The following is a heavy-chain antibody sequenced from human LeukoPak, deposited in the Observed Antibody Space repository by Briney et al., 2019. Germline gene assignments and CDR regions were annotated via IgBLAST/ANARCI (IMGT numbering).Heavy chain of an antibody. J-gene: IGHJ3*02. CDR3: ARDDFGDSGAFDI. CDR2: IYTSGST. V-gene: IGHV4-61*02. CDR1: GGSISSGSYY. Sequence: SETLSLTCTVSGGSISSGSYYRSWIRQPAGKGLEWIGRIYTSGSTNYNPSLKSRVTISVDTSKNQFSLKLSSVTAADTAVYYCARDDFGDSGAFDIWGQGTMVTVSS. D-gene: IGHD3-3*01.